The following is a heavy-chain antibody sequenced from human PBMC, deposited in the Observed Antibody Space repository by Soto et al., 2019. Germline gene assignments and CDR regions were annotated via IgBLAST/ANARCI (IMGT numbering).Heavy chain of an antibody. CDR3: ARGSSSWYVSFDY. CDR1: GFTFSSNW. D-gene: IGHD6-13*01. J-gene: IGHJ4*02. Sequence: GGSLRLSCAASGFTFSSNWMHWVRQAPGKGLVWVSRINSDGSIRSYADSVRGQFTISRDNAKNTLYLQMNSLRAEDTAVYYCARGSSSWYVSFDYWGQGILVTVSS. V-gene: IGHV3-74*01. CDR2: INSDGSIR.